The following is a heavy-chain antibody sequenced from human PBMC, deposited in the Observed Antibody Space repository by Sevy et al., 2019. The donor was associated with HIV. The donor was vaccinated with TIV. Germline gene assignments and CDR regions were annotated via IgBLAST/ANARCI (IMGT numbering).Heavy chain of an antibody. CDR2: IYFSGST. J-gene: IGHJ4*02. CDR3: ARHGGLVDRGFDF. Sequence: SETLSLTCTVSGGSIARSSYDWGWIRQSPGKGLEWIGSIYFSGSTSYATSLRSRVTLSVDTSKNQVSLKMRSVTATDTAFYYCARHGGLVDRGFDFWGQGALVTVSS. V-gene: IGHV4-39*01. D-gene: IGHD3-10*01. CDR1: GGSIARSSYD.